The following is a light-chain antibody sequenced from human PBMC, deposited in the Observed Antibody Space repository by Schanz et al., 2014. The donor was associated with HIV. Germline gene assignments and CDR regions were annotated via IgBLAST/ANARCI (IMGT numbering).Light chain of an antibody. CDR2: DVT. J-gene: IGLJ1*01. CDR3: NSYTSSRTYV. CDR1: SSDVGGYDF. V-gene: IGLV2-14*03. Sequence: QSALTQPASVSGSPGQSITISCTGTSSDVGGYDFVSWYQQHPGKAPKLMIYDVTNRPSGISDRFSASKSGNTASLTISGLQAEDEADYYCNSYTSSRTYVFGTGTKLTVL.